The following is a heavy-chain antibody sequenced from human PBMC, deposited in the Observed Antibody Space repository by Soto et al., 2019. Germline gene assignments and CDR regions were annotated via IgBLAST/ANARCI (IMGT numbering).Heavy chain of an antibody. V-gene: IGHV1-2*02. Sequence: ASVKVSCKASAYTFTDYYIHWVRQAPGQGLEWMGFVNPRTGGTDYAQNFQGRVTMTRDTSLSTAYMVLSSLKSDDTALYYCARDQEPTVPFAYWGQGTLVTVSS. CDR1: AYTFTDYY. J-gene: IGHJ4*02. CDR3: ARDQEPTVPFAY. CDR2: VNPRTGGT.